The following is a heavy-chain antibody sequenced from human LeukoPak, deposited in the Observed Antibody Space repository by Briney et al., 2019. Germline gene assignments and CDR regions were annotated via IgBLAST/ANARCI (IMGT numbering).Heavy chain of an antibody. CDR3: AKGDYGSPDAFDI. V-gene: IGHV3-9*03. J-gene: IGHJ3*02. Sequence: GGSLRLSCAASGFTFDDYAMHWVRQAPGKGLEWVSGISWNSGSIGYADSVKGRFTISRDYAKNSLCLQMNSLRAEDMALYYCAKGDYGSPDAFDIWGQGTMVAVSS. D-gene: IGHD4/OR15-4a*01. CDR2: ISWNSGSI. CDR1: GFTFDDYA.